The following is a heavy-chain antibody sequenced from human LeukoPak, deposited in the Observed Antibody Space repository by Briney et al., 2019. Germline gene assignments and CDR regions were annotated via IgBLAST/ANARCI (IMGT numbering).Heavy chain of an antibody. Sequence: PGGSLRLSCAASGFTFSSYGMHWVRQAPGKGLEWVAFIRYDGSNKCYADSVKGRFTISRDNSKNTLYLQMNSLRAEDTAVYYCARDKGFWAYSGSYFDYWGQGTLVTVSS. V-gene: IGHV3-30*02. J-gene: IGHJ4*02. CDR2: IRYDGSNK. D-gene: IGHD1-26*01. CDR3: ARDKGFWAYSGSYFDY. CDR1: GFTFSSYG.